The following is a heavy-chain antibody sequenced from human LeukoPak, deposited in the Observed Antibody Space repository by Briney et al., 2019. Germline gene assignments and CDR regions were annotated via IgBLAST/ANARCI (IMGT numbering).Heavy chain of an antibody. CDR2: FDPEDGET. CDR1: GYSVMELS. V-gene: IGHV1-24*01. CDR3: ATPGPDWGDAFDI. J-gene: IGHJ3*02. Sequence: GASVKVSCKVSGYSVMELSMHWVRPAPGKGLEWMGGFDPEDGETIYAQKFQGRVTMTEDTSTDTAYMELSSLRSEDTAVYYCATPGPDWGDAFDIWGQGTMVTVSS. D-gene: IGHD3/OR15-3a*01.